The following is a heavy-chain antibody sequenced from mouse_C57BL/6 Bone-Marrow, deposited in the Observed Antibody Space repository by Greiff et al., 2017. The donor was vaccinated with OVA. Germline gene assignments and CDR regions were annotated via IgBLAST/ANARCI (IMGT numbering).Heavy chain of an antibody. CDR3: AARRRTAVGARYFDV. CDR1: GFTFSSYA. V-gene: IGHV5-4*03. D-gene: IGHD1-1*01. Sequence: EVKLVESGGGLVKPGGSLKLSCAASGFTFSSYAMSWVRQTPEKRLEWVATISDGGSYTYYPDNVKGRFTISRDNAKNNLYLQMSHLKSEDTAMYYCAARRRTAVGARYFDVWGTGTTVTVSS. CDR2: ISDGGSYT. J-gene: IGHJ1*03.